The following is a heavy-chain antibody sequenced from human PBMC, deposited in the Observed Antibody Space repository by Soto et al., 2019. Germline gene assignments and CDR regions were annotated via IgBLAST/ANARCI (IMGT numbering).Heavy chain of an antibody. CDR1: GGSINNHY. CDR2: IYYSGST. J-gene: IGHJ4*02. D-gene: IGHD7-27*01. V-gene: IGHV4-59*11. CDR3: ARANWFFDY. Sequence: QVQLQESGPGLVKPSETLSLTCTVSGGSINNHYWSWIRQPPGQGLEWIGYIYYSGSTNYNPSLKSRVTMSVDTSKNQFSLKLSSLTAADTAIYYCARANWFFDYWGQGTLVPVSS.